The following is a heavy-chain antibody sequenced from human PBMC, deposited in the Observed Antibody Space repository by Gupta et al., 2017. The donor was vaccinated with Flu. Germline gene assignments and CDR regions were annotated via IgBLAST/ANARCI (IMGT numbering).Heavy chain of an antibody. J-gene: IGHJ4*02. D-gene: IGHD5-18*01. CDR2: IFSNDEK. CDR3: ARWDGYSYEVYYHY. CDR1: GFSLSNARMG. Sequence: QVTLKESGPVLVKPTETLTLTCTVSGFSLSNARMGVSWIRQPPGKSLEWLAHIFSNDEKSYSTSLKSRLTISKATSKIRVLRTMPNIDQVEPAPYYCARWDGYSYEVYYHYCVQGTLVTVSS. V-gene: IGHV2-26*01.